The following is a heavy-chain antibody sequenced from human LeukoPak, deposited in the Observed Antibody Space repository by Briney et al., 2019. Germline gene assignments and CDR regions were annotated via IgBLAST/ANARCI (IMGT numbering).Heavy chain of an antibody. V-gene: IGHV3-73*01. Sequence: GGSLRLSCAASGFTFSDSYMHWVRQASGKGLEWVGLIRTKTRNYAATYAESVKGRFIISRDDSKSTAYLQMNSLKTDDTAVYYCSREAIVAAHWFDPWGQGTLVTVSS. CDR1: GFTFSDSY. D-gene: IGHD2-15*01. J-gene: IGHJ5*02. CDR3: SREAIVAAHWFDP. CDR2: IRTKTRNYAA.